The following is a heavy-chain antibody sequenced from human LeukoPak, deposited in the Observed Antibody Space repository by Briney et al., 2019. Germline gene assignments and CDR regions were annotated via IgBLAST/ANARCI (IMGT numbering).Heavy chain of an antibody. Sequence: GGSLRLSCAASGFTFSSYSMNWVRQAPGKGLEWVSYISSSGSTIYYADSVKGRFTISRDNAKNSLYLQMNSLRAEDTAVYYCARDLTGIYYFDYWGQGTLVTVSS. J-gene: IGHJ4*02. CDR1: GFTFSSYS. CDR2: ISSSGSTI. V-gene: IGHV3-48*04. CDR3: ARDLTGIYYFDY.